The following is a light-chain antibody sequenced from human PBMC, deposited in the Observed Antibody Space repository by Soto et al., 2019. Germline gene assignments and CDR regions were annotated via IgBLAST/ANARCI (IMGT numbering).Light chain of an antibody. J-gene: IGLJ2*01. CDR1: SSNIGAGYD. CDR2: GNS. CDR3: QSYDSSLSGFL. Sequence: QSVLTQPPSVSGAPGQRVTISCTGSSSNIGAGYDVHWYKQLTGTAPKLLIYGNSNRPSGVPDRFSGSKSGTSAALSITGLQAEDEADYYCQSYDSSLSGFLFGGGTKLTVL. V-gene: IGLV1-40*01.